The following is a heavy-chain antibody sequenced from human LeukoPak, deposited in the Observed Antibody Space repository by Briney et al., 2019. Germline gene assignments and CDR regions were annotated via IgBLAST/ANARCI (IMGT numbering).Heavy chain of an antibody. CDR1: GYSISSGYY. V-gene: IGHV4-38-2*02. J-gene: IGHJ6*03. CDR3: ARDRSGPGSGWGADGPPPSYYYYYYMDV. CDR2: IYHSGST. Sequence: PSETLSLTCTISGYSISSGYYWGWIRQPPGKGLEWIGSIYHSGSTYYNPSLKSRVTISVDTSKNQFSLKLSSVTAADTAVYYCARDRSGPGSGWGADGPPPSYYYYYYMDVWGKGTTVTVSS. D-gene: IGHD6-19*01.